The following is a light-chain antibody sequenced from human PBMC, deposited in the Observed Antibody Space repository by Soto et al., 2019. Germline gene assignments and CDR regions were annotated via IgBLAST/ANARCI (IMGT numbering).Light chain of an antibody. CDR3: QQYETYST. Sequence: DIPMTQSPSTLSASVGDRVTITCRASQTISSWLAWYQQKPGKAPNLLIYKASSLESGVPSRFSGSGSGTEFTLTINSLQPDDFATYYCQQYETYSTFGQGTRLEIK. CDR1: QTISSW. J-gene: IGKJ2*01. CDR2: KAS. V-gene: IGKV1-5*03.